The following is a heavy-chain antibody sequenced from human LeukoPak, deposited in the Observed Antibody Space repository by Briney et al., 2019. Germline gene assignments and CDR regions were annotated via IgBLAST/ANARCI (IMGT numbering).Heavy chain of an antibody. CDR1: GLTFSSYW. CDR2: IKQDGSEK. Sequence: GGSLRLSCAASGLTFSSYWMSWVRQAPGKGLEWVANIKQDGSEKYYVDSVKGRFTISRDNAKNSLYLQMNSLRAEDTAVYYCARGNYWGQGTLVTVSS. J-gene: IGHJ4*02. CDR3: ARGNY. V-gene: IGHV3-7*03.